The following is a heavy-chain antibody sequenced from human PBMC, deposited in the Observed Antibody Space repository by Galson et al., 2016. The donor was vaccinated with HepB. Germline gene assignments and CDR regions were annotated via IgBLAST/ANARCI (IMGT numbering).Heavy chain of an antibody. Sequence: SETLSLTCAVSGDSITTSYWSWIRQPPGEGLEWVGFVFHTGSTSYNPSLKRRASISMDTSKKEFSLTLTSMTAADTAVYFCASHGPHTGRYWFFDVWGRGSLVAVSS. V-gene: IGHV4-59*08. J-gene: IGHJ2*01. CDR1: GDSITTSY. CDR3: ASHGPHTGRYWFFDV. CDR2: VFHTGST. D-gene: IGHD1-14*01.